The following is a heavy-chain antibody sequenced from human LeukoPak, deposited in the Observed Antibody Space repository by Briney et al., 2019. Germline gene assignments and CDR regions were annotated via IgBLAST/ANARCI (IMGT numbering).Heavy chain of an antibody. CDR2: INPNSGGT. V-gene: IGHV1-2*02. D-gene: IGHD1-26*01. CDR1: GYTFTGYY. Sequence: ASVKVSCKASGYTFTGYYMHWVRQAPGQGRKWLGWINPNSGGTNYAQKFQGRVTMTRDTSISTAYMELSRLRSDDTAVYYCARGVGATTAAFDYWGQGTLVTVSS. J-gene: IGHJ4*02. CDR3: ARGVGATTAAFDY.